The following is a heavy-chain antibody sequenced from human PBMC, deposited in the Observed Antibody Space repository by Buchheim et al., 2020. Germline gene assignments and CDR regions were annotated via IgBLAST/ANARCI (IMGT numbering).Heavy chain of an antibody. D-gene: IGHD3-16*02. CDR1: EYSFPSYW. CDR2: IFPRDSDT. Sequence: EVQLVQSGAEVKKPGESLKISCKGSEYSFPSYWIGWVRQMPGKGLEWMGIIFPRDSDTRYSPSFQGRVTISVDTSINTAYLQWSSLEASDTAIYHCARHRSLQYLDYWGQGTL. V-gene: IGHV5-51*01. J-gene: IGHJ4*02. CDR3: ARHRSLQYLDY.